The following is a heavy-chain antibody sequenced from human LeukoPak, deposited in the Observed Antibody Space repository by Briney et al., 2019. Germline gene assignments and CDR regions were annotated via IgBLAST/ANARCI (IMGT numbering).Heavy chain of an antibody. V-gene: IGHV4-59*01. CDR2: IYYSGST. CDR3: ARTTEDCSSTSCYQYWFDP. J-gene: IGHJ5*02. D-gene: IGHD2-2*01. CDR1: GGSISSYY. Sequence: SETLSLTCTVSGGSISSYYWSWIRQPPGKGLEWIGYIYYSGSTSYNPSLKSRVTISVDTSKNQISLKVRSVTAADTAVYYCARTTEDCSSTSCYQYWFDPWGQGTLVTVSS.